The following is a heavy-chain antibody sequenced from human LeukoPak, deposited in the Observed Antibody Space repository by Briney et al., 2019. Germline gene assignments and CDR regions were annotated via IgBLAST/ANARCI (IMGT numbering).Heavy chain of an antibody. J-gene: IGHJ4*02. CDR1: GGSISSSSYY. D-gene: IGHD3-10*01. V-gene: IGHV4-39*01. CDR3: ARYLWFGELSSHFDY. CDR2: IYYSGST. Sequence: ETLSLTCTVSGGSISSSSYYWGWIRQPPGKGLEWIGSIYYSGSTYYNPSLKSRVTISVDTSKNQFSLKLSSVTAADTAVYYCARYLWFGELSSHFDYWGQGTLVTVSS.